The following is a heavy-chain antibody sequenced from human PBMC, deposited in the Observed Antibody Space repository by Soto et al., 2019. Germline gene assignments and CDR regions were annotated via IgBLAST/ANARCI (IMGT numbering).Heavy chain of an antibody. V-gene: IGHV3-23*01. J-gene: IGHJ4*02. Sequence: PGGSLRLSCSTSGFTFNTYGMAWVRQAPGKGLAWVSAILVTGDRVSYVDSVKGRFTISRDNSKNTLYLQMNSLRADDTAIYYCAKYFNTGTSSTYDSWGQGTLVTSPQ. CDR2: ILVTGDRV. CDR1: GFTFNTYG. CDR3: AKYFNTGTSSTYDS. D-gene: IGHD1-7*01.